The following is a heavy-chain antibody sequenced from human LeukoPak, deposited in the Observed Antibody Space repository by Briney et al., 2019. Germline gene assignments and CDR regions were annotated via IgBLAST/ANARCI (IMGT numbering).Heavy chain of an antibody. CDR1: GFTFSSYA. J-gene: IGHJ4*02. D-gene: IGHD1-26*01. V-gene: IGHV3-23*01. CDR3: AKGKKVGDTDY. CDR2: TSGSGGST. Sequence: GGSLRLSCAASGFTFSSYAMNWVRQAPGKGLEWVSATSGSGGSTYYADSVKGRFTISRDNSKNTLYLQMNSLRAEDTAVYYCAKGKKVGDTDYWGQGTLVTVSS.